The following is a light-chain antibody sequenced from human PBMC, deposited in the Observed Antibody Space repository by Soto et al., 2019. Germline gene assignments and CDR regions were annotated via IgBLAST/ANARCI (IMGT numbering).Light chain of an antibody. Sequence: QSALTQPASVSGSPGQSITISCTGTSSDVGTYNLVSWYQHHPGKAPKLMIYDVTRRPSGVSNRFSGSKSGNTASLTISGRQAEDEADYYCCSYAGSSTVVFGGGTKLTVL. J-gene: IGLJ2*01. CDR2: DVT. CDR1: SSDVGTYNL. V-gene: IGLV2-23*02. CDR3: CSYAGSSTVV.